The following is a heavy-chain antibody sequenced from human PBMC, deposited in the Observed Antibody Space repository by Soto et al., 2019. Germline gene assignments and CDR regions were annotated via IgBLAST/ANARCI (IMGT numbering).Heavy chain of an antibody. CDR1: GGSISDYY. V-gene: IGHV4-59*01. CDR3: ARAPGSWYSPFDY. CDR2: ILNTGST. Sequence: QVQLQESGPGLVKPSETLSLTCTLSGGSISDYYWGWMRQPPGKGLEWIGYILNTGSTTHNPSPKSRVTISVDTPKNQVSLKLSAVTAADTAVYYCARAPGSWYSPFDYWGQGILVTVSS. J-gene: IGHJ4*02. D-gene: IGHD6-13*01.